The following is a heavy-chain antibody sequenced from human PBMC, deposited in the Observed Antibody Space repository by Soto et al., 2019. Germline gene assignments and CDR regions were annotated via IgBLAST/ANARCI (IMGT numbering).Heavy chain of an antibody. J-gene: IGHJ4*02. CDR2: FDPEDGET. CDR3: ATALSRQWLANDD. CDR1: GYTLTELS. Sequence: APVKVSCKVSGYTLTELSMHWVRQAPGKGLEWMGGFDPEDGETIYAQKFQGRVTMTEDTSTDTAYMELSSLRSEDTAVYYCATALSRQWLANDDWGQGTLVTVSS. D-gene: IGHD6-19*01. V-gene: IGHV1-24*01.